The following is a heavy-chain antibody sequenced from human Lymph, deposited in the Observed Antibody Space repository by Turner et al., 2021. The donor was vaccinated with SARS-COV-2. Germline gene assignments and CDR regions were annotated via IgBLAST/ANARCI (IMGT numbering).Heavy chain of an antibody. V-gene: IGHV3-30*04. Sequence: QVQLVESGGGVVQPGSSLRLSCAASGFTFSTYAIHWVRQAAGKGLEGVAVISYDGSNKYYADAVKGRFTISRDNSKNTLYLQMNSLRAEDTAVYYCARYGSGGYFYYGLDVWGQGTTVTVSS. D-gene: IGHD3-10*01. CDR2: ISYDGSNK. CDR1: GFTFSTYA. J-gene: IGHJ6*02. CDR3: ARYGSGGYFYYGLDV.